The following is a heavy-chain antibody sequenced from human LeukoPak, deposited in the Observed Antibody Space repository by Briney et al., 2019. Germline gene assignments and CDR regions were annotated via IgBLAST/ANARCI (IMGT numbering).Heavy chain of an antibody. J-gene: IGHJ4*02. D-gene: IGHD3-22*01. CDR1: GYTFTSYD. Sequence: ASVKVSCKASGYTFTSYDINWVRQATGQGLEWMGWMNPNSGNTGYAQKFQGRVTMTRNTSISTAYMELSSLRSEDTAVYYCAGGPGTKSCFDSSGNYYANDWGQGTLVTVSS. CDR3: AGGPGTKSCFDSSGNYYAND. CDR2: MNPNSGNT. V-gene: IGHV1-8*01.